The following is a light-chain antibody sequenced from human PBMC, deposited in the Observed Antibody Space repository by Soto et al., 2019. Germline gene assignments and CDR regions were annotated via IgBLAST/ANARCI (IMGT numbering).Light chain of an antibody. J-gene: IGKJ4*01. CDR1: QSISSY. CDR2: GAS. CDR3: QQYGTSLFT. V-gene: IGKV3-20*01. Sequence: TQSPSSLSASVGDRVTITCRASQSISSYLSWYQQKPGQAPRLLIYGASNRATGIPDRFSGSGSGTDFTLTISGLEPEDFAVYYCQQYGTSLFTFGGGTRVEIK.